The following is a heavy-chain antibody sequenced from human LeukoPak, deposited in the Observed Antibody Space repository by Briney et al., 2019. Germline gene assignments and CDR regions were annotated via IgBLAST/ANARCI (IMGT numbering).Heavy chain of an antibody. V-gene: IGHV1-18*01. D-gene: IGHD2-21*02. CDR1: GYTFSSYG. CDR3: ARDVVVTSLYYFDY. CDR2: ISAFNGNT. J-gene: IGHJ4*02. Sequence: ASVKVSCKASGYTFSSYGISWVRQAPGQGLEWLGWISAFNGNTNYAQKLQGRVAMTTDTSTSTAYMELRSLRSDDTAVYYCARDVVVTSLYYFDYWGQGTLVTVSS.